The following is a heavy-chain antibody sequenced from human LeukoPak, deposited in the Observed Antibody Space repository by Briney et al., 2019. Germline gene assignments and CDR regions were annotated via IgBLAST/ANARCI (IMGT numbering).Heavy chain of an antibody. CDR1: GYSFTSFW. V-gene: IGHV5-51*01. J-gene: IGHJ4*02. Sequence: GESLKISCKGSGYSFTSFWIAWVRQMPGKGLEWMGIIYPGDSDTRYSPSSEGQVTFSADKSISTAYLQWSSLKASDTAMYYCARGRYSGTYLSYFDYWAQGTLVTVSS. D-gene: IGHD1-26*01. CDR3: ARGRYSGTYLSYFDY. CDR2: IYPGDSDT.